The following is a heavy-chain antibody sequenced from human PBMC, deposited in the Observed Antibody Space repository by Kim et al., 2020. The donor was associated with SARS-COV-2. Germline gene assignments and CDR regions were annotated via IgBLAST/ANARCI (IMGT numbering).Heavy chain of an antibody. CDR1: GFTFSSYS. V-gene: IGHV3-21*01. CDR2: ISSSSSYI. CDR3: ARRGLEGAYYY. Sequence: GGSLRLSCAASGFTFSSYSMNWVRQAPGKGLEWVSSISSSSSYIYYADSVKGRFTISRDNAKNSLYLQMNSLRAEDTAVYYCARRGLEGAYYYWGQGTLVTVSS. D-gene: IGHD1-26*01. J-gene: IGHJ4*02.